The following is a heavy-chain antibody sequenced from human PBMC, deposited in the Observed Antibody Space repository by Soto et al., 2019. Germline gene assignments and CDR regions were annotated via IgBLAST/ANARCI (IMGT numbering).Heavy chain of an antibody. CDR1: GYTFTSYG. J-gene: IGHJ4*02. CDR3: ARHSYPEYYITGGYYLRDFDY. Sequence: ASVKVSCKASGYTFTSYGISWVRQAPGQGLEWMGWISAYNGNTNYAQKLQGRVTISVDTSRNQFSLKLSSLTAADTAIYYCARHSYPEYYITGGYYLRDFDYWGQGTLVTVSS. CDR2: ISAYNGNT. D-gene: IGHD3-22*01. V-gene: IGHV1-18*01.